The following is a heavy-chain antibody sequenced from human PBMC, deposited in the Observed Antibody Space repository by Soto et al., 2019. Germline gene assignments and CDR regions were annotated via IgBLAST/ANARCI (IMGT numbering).Heavy chain of an antibody. Sequence: SETLSLTCAVYGGSFSGYYWSWIRQPPGKGLEWIGEINHSGSTNYNPSLKSRVTISVDTSKNQFSLNLSSVTAADTAVYYCAKKSSDRWWSLASGGQGTRVTVS. J-gene: IGHJ4*02. CDR2: INHSGST. V-gene: IGHV4-34*01. CDR3: AKKSSDRWWSLAS. CDR1: GGSFSGYY. D-gene: IGHD2-21*02.